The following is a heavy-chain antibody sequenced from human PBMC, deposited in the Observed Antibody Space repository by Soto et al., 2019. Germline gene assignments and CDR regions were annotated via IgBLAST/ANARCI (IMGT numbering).Heavy chain of an antibody. V-gene: IGHV4-59*01. CDR3: ARLRYSGGGDYFGY. CDR1: GGSISSYY. D-gene: IGHD6-19*01. CDR2: IYYSGST. Sequence: QVQLQQSGPGLVKPSETLSLTCTVSGGSISSYYWSWIRQPPGKGLEWIGYIYYSGSTNYNPSLMSLVPRAVYTSKSQVSLRLCAVTAADTAVHYCARLRYSGGGDYFGYWGQGTLVTFCS. J-gene: IGHJ4*02.